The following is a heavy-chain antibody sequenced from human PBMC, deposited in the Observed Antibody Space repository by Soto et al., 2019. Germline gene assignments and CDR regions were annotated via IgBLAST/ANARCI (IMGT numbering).Heavy chain of an antibody. J-gene: IGHJ4*02. CDR2: IYYSGST. D-gene: IGHD3-22*01. Sequence: QVQLQESGPGLVKPSQTLSLTCTVSGGSISSGDYYWSWIRQHPGKGLEWIGYIYYSGSTYYNPSLKSRVTISVDTSKNQFSLNLSSVTAADTAVYYCVRDYYDSRGYYSSGGNDYWGQGTLVTVSS. V-gene: IGHV4-31*03. CDR3: VRDYYDSRGYYSSGGNDY. CDR1: GGSISSGDYY.